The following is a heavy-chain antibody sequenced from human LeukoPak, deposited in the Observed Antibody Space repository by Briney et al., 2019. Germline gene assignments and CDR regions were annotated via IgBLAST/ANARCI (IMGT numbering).Heavy chain of an antibody. CDR3: AREAARHSFDY. Sequence: PGGSLRLSCAASGFTFSNYALHWVRQAPGKGLEWVAIISSDGSNKYYADSVKGRFTISRDNSKNKMYLQMNSLRAEDTAVYYCAREAARHSFDYWGQGTLVTVSS. D-gene: IGHD6-6*01. CDR1: GFTFSNYA. V-gene: IGHV3-30-3*01. CDR2: ISSDGSNK. J-gene: IGHJ4*02.